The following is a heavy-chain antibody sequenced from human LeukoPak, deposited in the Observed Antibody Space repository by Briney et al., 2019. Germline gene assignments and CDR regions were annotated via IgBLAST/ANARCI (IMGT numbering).Heavy chain of an antibody. CDR2: ISYDGSNK. J-gene: IGHJ6*02. V-gene: IGHV3-30*18. D-gene: IGHD6-13*01. CDR3: AKEQQLVLYYYYYGMDV. CDR1: GFTFSSYG. Sequence: GGSLRLSCAASGFTFSSYGMHWVRQAPGKGLEWVAVISYDGSNKYYADSVKSRFTISRDNSKNTLYLQMNSLRAEDTAVYYCAKEQQLVLYYYYYGMDVWGQGTTVTVSS.